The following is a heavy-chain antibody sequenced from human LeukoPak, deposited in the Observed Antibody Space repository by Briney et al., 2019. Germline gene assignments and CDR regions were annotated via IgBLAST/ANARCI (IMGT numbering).Heavy chain of an antibody. Sequence: GRSLRLSCAASGFTFDDYSMHWVRQAPGKGLEWAAGISWHSRSIGYADSVKGRFTISRDNAKNSVSLQMNSLRTEDTALYYCTKDLSSQWFTDIRHYGMNVWGQGTTVAVSS. J-gene: IGHJ6*02. V-gene: IGHV3-9*01. CDR1: GFTFDDYS. D-gene: IGHD3-22*01. CDR2: ISWHSRSI. CDR3: TKDLSSQWFTDIRHYGMNV.